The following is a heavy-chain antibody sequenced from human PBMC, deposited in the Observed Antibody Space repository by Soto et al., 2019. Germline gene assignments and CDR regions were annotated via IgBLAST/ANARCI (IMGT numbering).Heavy chain of an antibody. CDR1: GFTFSSYA. CDR3: AKLYYYGSGSSRDSYFDY. Sequence: GGSLRLSCAASGFTFSSYAMSWVGRAPGKGLEWVSAISATGGSTYYADSVKGRFTISRDNSKNTLSLQMNSLRAEDTAGYYCAKLYYYGSGSSRDSYFDYWGQGT. D-gene: IGHD3-10*01. J-gene: IGHJ4*02. V-gene: IGHV3-23*01. CDR2: ISATGGST.